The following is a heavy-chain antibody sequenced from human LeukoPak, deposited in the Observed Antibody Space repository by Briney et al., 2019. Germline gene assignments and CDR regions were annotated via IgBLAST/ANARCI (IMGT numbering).Heavy chain of an antibody. CDR2: MNPNSGNT. V-gene: IGHV1-8*03. Sequence: ASVKVSCKASGYTFTSYGISWVRQATGQGLEWMGLMNPNSGNTGYAQKFQGRVTITRNTSISTAYMELSSLRSEDTAVYYCARGPGYYDILTGYESGYYYMDVWGKGTTVTVSS. CDR1: GYTFTSYG. CDR3: ARGPGYYDILTGYESGYYYMDV. J-gene: IGHJ6*03. D-gene: IGHD3-9*01.